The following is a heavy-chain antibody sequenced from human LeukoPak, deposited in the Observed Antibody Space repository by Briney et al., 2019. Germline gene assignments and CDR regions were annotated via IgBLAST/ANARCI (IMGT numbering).Heavy chain of an antibody. V-gene: IGHV5-51*01. CDR3: ARRLVVPAAYDAFDI. D-gene: IGHD2-2*01. CDR2: IYPGDSDT. J-gene: IGHJ3*02. CDR1: GYSFTSYW. Sequence: GESLKISCKGSGYSFTSYWIGWVRQMPGKGLEWMGIIYPGDSDTRYNPSFQGQVTISADKSISTAYLQWSSLKASDTAMYYCARRLVVPAAYDAFDIWGQGTMVTVSS.